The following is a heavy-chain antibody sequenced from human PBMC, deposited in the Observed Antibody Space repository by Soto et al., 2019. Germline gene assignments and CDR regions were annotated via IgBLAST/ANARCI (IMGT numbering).Heavy chain of an antibody. Sequence: GASVKVSCKASGGTFSTYSITWVRQAPGQGLEWMGGIIPIFGTTHYTHKLQGRVTITADESTSTAYMELSSLRSEDTAVYYCAAGYCVSTGCHDFYYYGMEVWGQGTTVTVSS. V-gene: IGHV1-69*13. CDR2: IIPIFGTT. CDR1: GGTFSTYS. CDR3: AAGYCVSTGCHDFYYYGMEV. J-gene: IGHJ6*02. D-gene: IGHD2-2*01.